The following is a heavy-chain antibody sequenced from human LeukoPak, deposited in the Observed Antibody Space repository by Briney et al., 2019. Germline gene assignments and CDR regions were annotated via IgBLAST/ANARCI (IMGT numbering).Heavy chain of an antibody. Sequence: PSETLSLTCTVSGGSISSYYWSWIRQPPGKGLEWIGYIYYSGSTNYNPSLKSRVTISVDTSRNQFSLKLSSVTAADTAVYYCARTTEGGYTYDYFYYYYMDVWGKGTTVTISS. D-gene: IGHD5-18*01. CDR3: ARTTEGGYTYDYFYYYYMDV. CDR2: IYYSGST. J-gene: IGHJ6*03. CDR1: GGSISSYY. V-gene: IGHV4-59*01.